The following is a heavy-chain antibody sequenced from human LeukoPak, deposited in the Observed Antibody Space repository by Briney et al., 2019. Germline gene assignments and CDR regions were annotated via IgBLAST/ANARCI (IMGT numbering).Heavy chain of an antibody. J-gene: IGHJ4*02. Sequence: PGGSLRLSCAASGXIFKTYTMTWVRQAPGKGREWVSSITGDCKYITYADSVKGRFTISRDNAKNSLYLQVASLRGDDTATYYCAREGNDYYYDQWGQGTLVTVSP. CDR3: AREGNDYYYDQ. D-gene: IGHD3-16*01. CDR1: GXIFKTYT. V-gene: IGHV3-21*01. CDR2: ITGDCKYI.